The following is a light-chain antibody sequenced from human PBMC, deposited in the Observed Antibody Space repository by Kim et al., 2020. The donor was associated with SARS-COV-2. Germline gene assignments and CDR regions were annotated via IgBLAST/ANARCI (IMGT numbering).Light chain of an antibody. CDR3: QQYNNWPLMYT. V-gene: IGKV3-15*01. CDR2: GAS. J-gene: IGKJ2*01. Sequence: EIVMTQSPATLSVSPGERATVSCRASQSVSSNLAWYQQKPGQAPRLLIYGASTRATGIPARFSGSGSGTEFTLTISSLQSEDFAVYYCQQYNNWPLMYTFGQGTKLEI. CDR1: QSVSSN.